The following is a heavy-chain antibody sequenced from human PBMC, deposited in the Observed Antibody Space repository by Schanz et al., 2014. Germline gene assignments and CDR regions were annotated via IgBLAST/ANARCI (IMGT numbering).Heavy chain of an antibody. CDR3: ARDKGGYYHFDD. J-gene: IGHJ4*02. CDR2: IKQDGSDK. V-gene: IGHV3-7*01. D-gene: IGHD3-22*01. CDR1: GFIFSNSW. Sequence: EVQLVESGGGLVQPGGSLRLSCAASGFIFSNSWMSWVRQAPGKGLEWVANIKQDGSDKSYVDSVKGRFTISRDNAKNSLYLQMNSLRAEDTAVYYCARDKGGYYHFDDWGQGSLVTVSS.